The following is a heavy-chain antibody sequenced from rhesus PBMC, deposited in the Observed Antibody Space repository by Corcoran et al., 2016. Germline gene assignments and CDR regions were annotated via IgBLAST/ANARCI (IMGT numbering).Heavy chain of an antibody. CDR2: INGNSGST. CDR1: GGSFSSYW. D-gene: IGHD3-9*01. Sequence: QVQLQESGPGLAKPSETLSLTCAVSGGSFSSYWWSWIRQPPGKGLEWIGEINGNSGSTNYNPSLKSRVTISKDASKNQFSLKLSSVTAADTAVYYCARPSNGLDSWGQGVVVTVSS. CDR3: ARPSNGLDS. J-gene: IGHJ6*01. V-gene: IGHV4-80*01.